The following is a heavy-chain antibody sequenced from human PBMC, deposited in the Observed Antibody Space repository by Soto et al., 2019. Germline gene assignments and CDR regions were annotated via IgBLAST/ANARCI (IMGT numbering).Heavy chain of an antibody. CDR2: VKGDEITT. Sequence: PGGSLRLSCAASGFTFSSYWMHWVRQSPGKGLVWVSRVKGDEITTNYADSVEGRFTIFRDNAKNIVYLQMNSLRDEDTGVYYCARGGFGTYLLDYWGQGTEVTGSS. CDR1: GFTFSSYW. D-gene: IGHD3-16*02. V-gene: IGHV3-74*01. CDR3: ARGGFGTYLLDY. J-gene: IGHJ4*02.